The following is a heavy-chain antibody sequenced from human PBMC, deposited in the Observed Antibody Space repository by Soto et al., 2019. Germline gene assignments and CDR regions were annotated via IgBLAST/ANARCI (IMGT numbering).Heavy chain of an antibody. J-gene: IGHJ4*02. CDR3: ARGDYDFWSGPMNLDY. D-gene: IGHD3-3*01. CDR1: GGSISSGAYY. V-gene: IGHV4-39*07. Sequence: SETLSLTCTVSGGSISSGAYYWGWIRQPPGKGLEWIGSIYYSGSTYYNPSLKSRVTISVDTSKNQFSLKLSSVTAADTAVYYCARGDYDFWSGPMNLDYWGQGTLVTVSS. CDR2: IYYSGST.